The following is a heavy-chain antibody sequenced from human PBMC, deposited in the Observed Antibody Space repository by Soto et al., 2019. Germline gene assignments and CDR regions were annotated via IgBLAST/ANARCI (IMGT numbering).Heavy chain of an antibody. CDR3: TTELAGSSSAHYYYYMDV. Sequence: EVQLVESGGGLVKPGGSLRLSCAASGFTFSNAWMSWVRQAPGKGLEWVGRIKSKTDGGTTDYAAPVKGRFTISRDDSKNTLYLQMNSLKTEDTAAYYCTTELAGSSSAHYYYYMDVWGKGTTVTVSS. V-gene: IGHV3-15*01. D-gene: IGHD6-6*01. CDR1: GFTFSNAW. CDR2: IKSKTDGGTT. J-gene: IGHJ6*03.